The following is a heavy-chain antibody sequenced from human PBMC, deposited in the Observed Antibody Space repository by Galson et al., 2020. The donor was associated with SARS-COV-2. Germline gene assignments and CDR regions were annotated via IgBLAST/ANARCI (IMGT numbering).Heavy chain of an antibody. Sequence: ASETLSLTCTVSGGSISSYYWSWIRQPPGKGLEWIGYIYYSGSTNYNPSLKSRVTISVDTSKNQFSLKLSSVTAADTAVYYCARDLCSSGGDAFDIWGQGTMVTVSS. J-gene: IGHJ3*02. D-gene: IGHD6-19*01. V-gene: IGHV4-59*01. CDR1: GGSISSYY. CDR2: IYYSGST. CDR3: ARDLCSSGGDAFDI.